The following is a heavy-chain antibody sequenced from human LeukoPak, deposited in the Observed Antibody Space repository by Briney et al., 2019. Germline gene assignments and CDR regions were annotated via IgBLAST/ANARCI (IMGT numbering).Heavy chain of an antibody. CDR2: SNPSGGST. CDR1: GYTFTSYY. J-gene: IGHJ6*03. V-gene: IGHV1-46*01. CDR3: ARVAAEVVGVPGAIGFGWLRRDYYYMDV. D-gene: IGHD2-2*02. Sequence: ASVKVSCKASGYTFTSYYMHWVRQAPGQGPEWMGISNPSGGSTSYAQKFQGRVTMTRDMSTSTVYMELSSLRSEDTAVYYCARVAAEVVGVPGAIGFGWLRRDYYYMDVWGKGTTVTVSS.